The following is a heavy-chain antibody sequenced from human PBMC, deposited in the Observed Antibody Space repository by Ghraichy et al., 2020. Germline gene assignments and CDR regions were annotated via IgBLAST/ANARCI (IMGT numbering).Heavy chain of an antibody. CDR1: GFTFSSYS. J-gene: IGHJ3*02. Sequence: GGSLRLSCAASGFTFSSYSMNWVRQAPGKGLEWVSSISSSSSYIYYADSVKGRFTISRDNAKNSLYLQMNSLRAEDTAVYYCARPQLGATPNHAFDIWGQGTMVTVSS. CDR2: ISSSSSYI. V-gene: IGHV3-21*01. CDR3: ARPQLGATPNHAFDI. D-gene: IGHD1-26*01.